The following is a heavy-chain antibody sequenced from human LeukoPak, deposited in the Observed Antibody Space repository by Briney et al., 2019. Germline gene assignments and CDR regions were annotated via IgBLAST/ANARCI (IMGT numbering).Heavy chain of an antibody. CDR3: AKYYSAGVAVVLWGAFDI. V-gene: IGHV3-74*01. CDR2: INIDGTTT. CDR1: GFTFTRYW. Sequence: GGSLRLSCAASGFTFTRYWMHWVRQVPGKGLVWVSRINIDGTTTNYADSVRGRFTVSRDNSKNTLYLQMNSLRAEDTAVYYCAKYYSAGVAVVLWGAFDIWGQGTMVTVSS. J-gene: IGHJ3*02. D-gene: IGHD6-19*01.